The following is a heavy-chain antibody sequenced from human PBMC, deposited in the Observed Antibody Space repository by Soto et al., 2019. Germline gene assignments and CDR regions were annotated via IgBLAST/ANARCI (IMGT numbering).Heavy chain of an antibody. J-gene: IGHJ6*02. V-gene: IGHV3-30*18. Sequence: QVQLVESGGGVVQPGRSLRLSCAASGFTFSSYGMHWVRQAPGKGLEWVAVISYDGSNKYYADSVKGRFTISRDNSKNTLYLQMNSLRAEDTAVYYCAKSYGNYVVYYCGMDVWGQGTTVTVSS. CDR3: AKSYGNYVVYYCGMDV. CDR1: GFTFSSYG. CDR2: ISYDGSNK. D-gene: IGHD4-17*01.